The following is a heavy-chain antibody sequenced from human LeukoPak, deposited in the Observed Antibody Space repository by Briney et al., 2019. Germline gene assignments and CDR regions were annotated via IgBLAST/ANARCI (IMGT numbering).Heavy chain of an antibody. D-gene: IGHD3-22*01. CDR3: ARGDYYDSSGYYLYYFDY. CDR1: GYTFTGYY. J-gene: IGHJ4*02. Sequence: ASVKVSCKASGYTFTGYYIHWVRQAPGQGLEWMGWINPNSGGTNYAQKFQGRVTMTRDTSISTAYMELSRLRSDDTAVYYCARGDYYDSSGYYLYYFDYWGQGTLVTVSS. CDR2: INPNSGGT. V-gene: IGHV1-2*02.